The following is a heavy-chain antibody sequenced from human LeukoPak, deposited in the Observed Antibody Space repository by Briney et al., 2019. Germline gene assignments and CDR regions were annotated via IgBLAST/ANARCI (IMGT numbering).Heavy chain of an antibody. CDR3: ARAVTYFYGSVTCDWFES. CDR2: IESNGLT. CDR1: GFTFSSYW. V-gene: IGHV3-74*01. Sequence: GGSLRLSCAASGFTFSSYWMHWVRQIPGKGLMWVSRIESNGLTLYADSVRDRFTISRDNGKNTVYLQMNSLRADDTAIYYCARAVTYFYGSVTCDWFESWGQGTLVTVSS. D-gene: IGHD3-10*01. J-gene: IGHJ5*01.